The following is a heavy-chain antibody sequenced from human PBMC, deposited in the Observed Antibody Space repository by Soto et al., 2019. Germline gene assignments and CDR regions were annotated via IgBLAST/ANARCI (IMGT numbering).Heavy chain of an antibody. Sequence: ASVKVSCKASGYTFTSYGLSWVRQAPGQGLEWMGWISAYNGNTNYAQKLQGRVTMTTDTSTSTAYMELRSLRSDDTAVYYCARGRGKSPAANYYYFGMDTWGQGTTVTVCS. J-gene: IGHJ6*01. V-gene: IGHV1-18*01. CDR2: ISAYNGNT. CDR3: ARGRGKSPAANYYYFGMDT. CDR1: GYTFTSYG. D-gene: IGHD2-2*01.